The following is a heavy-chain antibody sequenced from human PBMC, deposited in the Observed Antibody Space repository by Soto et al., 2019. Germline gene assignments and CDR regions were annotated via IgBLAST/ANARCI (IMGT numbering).Heavy chain of an antibody. V-gene: IGHV1-69*06. CDR1: GGTFSSYA. Sequence: QVQLVQSGAEVKKPGSSVKVSCKASGGTFSSYAISWVRQAPGQGLEWMGGVIPIFGTANYAQKFKGRVTITADKSTSTVYMELSSLRSEDTAVYYCARDGDCSGGSCYSSAFDIWGQGTMVTVSS. CDR2: VIPIFGTA. J-gene: IGHJ3*02. CDR3: ARDGDCSGGSCYSSAFDI. D-gene: IGHD2-15*01.